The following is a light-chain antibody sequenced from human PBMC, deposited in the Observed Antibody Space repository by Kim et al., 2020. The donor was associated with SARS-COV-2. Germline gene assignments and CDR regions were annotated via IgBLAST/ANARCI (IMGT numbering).Light chain of an antibody. V-gene: IGLV2-14*03. CDR1: SSDVGGYNY. CDR2: DVS. Sequence: GQSITIACTGTSSDVGGYNYVSWYQQHPGKAPKLMIFDVSNRPSGVSNRFSGSKSGNTASLTISGLQAEDEADYYCSSCTTRSPWMFGGGTKLTVL. J-gene: IGLJ3*02. CDR3: SSCTTRSPWM.